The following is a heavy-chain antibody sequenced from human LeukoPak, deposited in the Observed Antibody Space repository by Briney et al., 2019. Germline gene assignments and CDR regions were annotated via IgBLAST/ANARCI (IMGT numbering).Heavy chain of an antibody. J-gene: IGHJ4*02. CDR1: GGSFSGYY. V-gene: IGHV4-34*01. CDR2: IHYSGSA. Sequence: PSETLSFSCAVYGGSFSGYYWTRIRQPPGKGLEWIGEIHYSGSATYNPSLKSRVTISVDTSKNQFSLKMNSVTAADTAVYYCARGQWFRAFWSRGTPVTVSS. D-gene: IGHD3-10*01. CDR3: ARGQWFRAF.